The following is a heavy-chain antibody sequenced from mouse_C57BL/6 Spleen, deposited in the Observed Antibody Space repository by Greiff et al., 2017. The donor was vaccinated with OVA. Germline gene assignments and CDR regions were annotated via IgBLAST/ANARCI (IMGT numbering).Heavy chain of an antibody. CDR2: INPYNGGT. D-gene: IGHD1-1*01. CDR1: GYTFTDYY. J-gene: IGHJ4*01. V-gene: IGHV1-19*01. CDR3: ARHGTTGGAMDY. Sequence: EVQLVESGPVLVKPGASVKMSCKASGYTFTDYYMNWVKQSHGKSLEWIGVINPYNGGTSYNQKFKGKATLTVDKSSSTAYMELNSLTSEDSAVYYCARHGTTGGAMDYWGQGTSVTVSS.